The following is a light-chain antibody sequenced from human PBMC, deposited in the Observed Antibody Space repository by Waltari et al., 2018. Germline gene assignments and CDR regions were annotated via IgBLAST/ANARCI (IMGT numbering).Light chain of an antibody. CDR1: QNVGTS. CDR3: QQYEDWPRHS. CDR2: VAY. V-gene: IGKV3-15*01. J-gene: IGKJ4*01. Sequence: EIVVTQSQATLSVSPGERVTLSCRASQNVGTSLAWYQQKPGQTPRLLIFVAYSRASGVPARFSGSGSGTDFTLANSSLQSEDFAVYYCQQYEDWPRHSFGGGTKVQIE.